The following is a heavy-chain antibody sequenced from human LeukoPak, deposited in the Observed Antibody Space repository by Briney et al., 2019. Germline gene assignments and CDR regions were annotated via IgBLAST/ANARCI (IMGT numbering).Heavy chain of an antibody. D-gene: IGHD5-18*01. CDR3: ARAPFESDTAMVFDY. Sequence: GGSLRLSCAASGFTFSSYAMHWVRQAPDKGLEWVAVISYDGSNKYYADSVKGRFTISRDNSKNTLYLQMNSLRAEDTAVYYCARAPFESDTAMVFDYWGQGTLVTVSS. J-gene: IGHJ4*02. V-gene: IGHV3-30-3*01. CDR2: ISYDGSNK. CDR1: GFTFSSYA.